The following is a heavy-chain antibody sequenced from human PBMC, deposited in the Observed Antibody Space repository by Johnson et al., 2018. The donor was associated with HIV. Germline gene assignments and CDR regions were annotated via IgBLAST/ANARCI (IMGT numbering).Heavy chain of an antibody. CDR2: IRNDGSVT. CDR1: GFTVSSNY. V-gene: IGHV3-74*02. Sequence: VHLVESGGGLIQPGGSLRLSCAASGFTVSSNYMSWVRQAPGKGLEWVSRIRNDGSVTTYADSVKGRFFISSDNSKNALYLQMNSLRAEDTAVYYCTRGLDYYDSTGFRSASFDIWGQGTMITVSS. J-gene: IGHJ3*02. CDR3: TRGLDYYDSTGFRSASFDI. D-gene: IGHD3-22*01.